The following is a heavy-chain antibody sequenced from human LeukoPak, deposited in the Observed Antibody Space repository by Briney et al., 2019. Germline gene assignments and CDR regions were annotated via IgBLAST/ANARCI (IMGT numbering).Heavy chain of an antibody. Sequence: SETLSLTCAVYGGSFSGCYWSWIRQPPGKGLEWIGEINHSGSTNYNPSLKSRVTISVDTSKNQFSLKLSSVTAAVAAVYYCARGKDSSGWSYYYYYYMDVWGKGTTVTVSS. J-gene: IGHJ6*03. D-gene: IGHD6-19*01. CDR3: ARGKDSSGWSYYYYYYMDV. V-gene: IGHV4-34*01. CDR2: INHSGST. CDR1: GGSFSGCY.